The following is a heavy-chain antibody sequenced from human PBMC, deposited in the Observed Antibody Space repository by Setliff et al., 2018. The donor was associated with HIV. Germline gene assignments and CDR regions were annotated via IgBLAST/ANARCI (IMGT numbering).Heavy chain of an antibody. CDR1: GGPISSSSYY. CDR3: ARGGTVSADFDS. Sequence: SETLSLTCTVSGGPISSSSYYWGWIRQPPGKGLEWIGSIYYSGSTYYNPSLKSRVTISVDTSKNQFSLKLSSVTAADTAVYFCARGGTVSADFDSWGQGTLVTVSS. CDR2: IYYSGST. V-gene: IGHV4-39*07. J-gene: IGHJ4*02. D-gene: IGHD6-19*01.